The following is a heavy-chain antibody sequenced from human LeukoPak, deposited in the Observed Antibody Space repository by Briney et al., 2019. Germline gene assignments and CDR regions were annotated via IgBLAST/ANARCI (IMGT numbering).Heavy chain of an antibody. J-gene: IGHJ4*02. D-gene: IGHD3-3*01. CDR3: AREYDFWSGYQYYFDY. V-gene: IGHV3-11*01. CDR1: GFTFSDYY. CDR2: ISSSGSTI. Sequence: PGGSLRLSCAASGFTFSDYYMSWIRQAPGKGLEWVSYISSSGSTIYYADSVKGRSTISRDNAKNSLYLQMNSLRAEDTAVYYCAREYDFWSGYQYYFDYWGQGTLVTVSS.